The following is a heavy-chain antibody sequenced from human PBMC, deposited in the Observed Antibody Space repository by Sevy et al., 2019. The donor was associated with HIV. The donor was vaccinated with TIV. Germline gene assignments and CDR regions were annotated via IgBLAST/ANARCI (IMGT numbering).Heavy chain of an antibody. Sequence: GGSLRLSCAASGFTFSDYYMSWIRQAPGKGLEWVSYISSSGSTIYYADSVKGRFTISRDNAKNSLYLQMNSLRAEDTAGYYCDRESDDTARFNDYCGQGTLVTVSP. V-gene: IGHV3-11*01. CDR3: DRESDDTARFNDY. CDR1: GFTFSDYY. D-gene: IGHD5-18*01. J-gene: IGHJ4*02. CDR2: ISSSGSTI.